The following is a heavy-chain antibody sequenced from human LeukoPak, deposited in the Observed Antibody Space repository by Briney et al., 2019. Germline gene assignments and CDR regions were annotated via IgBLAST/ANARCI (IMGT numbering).Heavy chain of an antibody. J-gene: IGHJ4*02. CDR2: ISGSGSST. D-gene: IGHD3-10*01. CDR1: GFTFSSYV. Sequence: GGSLRLSCAASGFTFSSYVMSWVRQAPGKGLEWVSAISGSGSSTYHADSVKGRFTISRDNSKNTLYVQMNSLRAEDTAVYYCAKAAASGSSYPPVTTNTWDYWGQGTLVTVSS. V-gene: IGHV3-23*01. CDR3: AKAAASGSSYPPVTTNTWDY.